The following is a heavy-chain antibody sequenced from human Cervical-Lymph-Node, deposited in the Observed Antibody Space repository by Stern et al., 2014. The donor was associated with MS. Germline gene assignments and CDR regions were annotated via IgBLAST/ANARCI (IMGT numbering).Heavy chain of an antibody. J-gene: IGHJ4*02. CDR2: IYSSGST. CDR1: GGSISSGSFY. CDR3: ARETGGYTYGDTDFFDY. V-gene: IGHV4-61*02. Sequence: QVQLQESGPGLVKPSQTLSLTCIVSGGSISSGSFYWNWIRQPAGKGLEWIGRIYSSGSTNYNPYLKSRVTISGVTSKNQFSLTMISMTAADTAVYYCARETGGYTYGDTDFFDYWGQGALVTVSS. D-gene: IGHD5-18*01.